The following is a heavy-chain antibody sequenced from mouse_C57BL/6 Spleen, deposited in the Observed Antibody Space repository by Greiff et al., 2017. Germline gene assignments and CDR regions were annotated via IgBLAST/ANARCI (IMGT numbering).Heavy chain of an antibody. V-gene: IGHV1-64*01. CDR3: ARKLYFDV. Sequence: QVQLKQPGAELVKPGASVKLSCKASGYTFTSYWMHWVKQRPGQGLEWIGMIHPNSGSTNYNEKFKSKATLTVDESSSTAYMQLSSLTSEDSAVYYCARKLYFDVWGTGTTVTFSS. J-gene: IGHJ1*03. CDR2: IHPNSGST. CDR1: GYTFTSYW.